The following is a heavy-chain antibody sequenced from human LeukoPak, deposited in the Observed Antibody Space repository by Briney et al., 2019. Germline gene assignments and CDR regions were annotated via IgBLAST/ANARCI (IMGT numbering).Heavy chain of an antibody. CDR2: IYYTGNT. Sequence: SETLSLTCTVSSASISSGDYYWSWIRQYPGKGLEWIGYIYYTGNTYYNPSLKSRVTITVDTTRNQFSLKLSSVTAADTAVYYCARDSGGYQYWGQETLVTVSS. V-gene: IGHV4-31*03. D-gene: IGHD3-22*01. J-gene: IGHJ4*02. CDR1: SASISSGDYY. CDR3: ARDSGGYQY.